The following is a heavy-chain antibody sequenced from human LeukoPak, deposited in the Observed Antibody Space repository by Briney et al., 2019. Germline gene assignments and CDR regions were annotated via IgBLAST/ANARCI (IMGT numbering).Heavy chain of an antibody. CDR3: ARVSFCPRCHFDY. V-gene: IGHV3-23*01. D-gene: IGHD2/OR15-2a*01. J-gene: IGHJ4*02. CDR2: ISSSGGAI. Sequence: PGGSLRLSCAASGFTFSSYAMSWVRQAPGKGLEWVSAISSSGGAICYAASVKGRFTISRDNADNTLYLQLNSLRAEDTAVYYCARVSFCPRCHFDYWGQGTLVTVSS. CDR1: GFTFSSYA.